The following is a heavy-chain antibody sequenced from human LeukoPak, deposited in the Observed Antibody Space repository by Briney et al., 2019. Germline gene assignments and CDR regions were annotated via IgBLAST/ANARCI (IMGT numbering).Heavy chain of an antibody. Sequence: ASVTVSFKASGYTFTVYYMHWVRQAPGQGLEWMGWINPNSGGTNYAQKFQGRVTMTRDTSISTAYMELSRLRSDDTAVYYCARGHCSSTSCQPRGYYYYYMDVWGKGITVTISS. CDR2: INPNSGGT. J-gene: IGHJ6*03. D-gene: IGHD2-2*01. CDR3: ARGHCSSTSCQPRGYYYYYMDV. V-gene: IGHV1-2*02. CDR1: GYTFTVYY.